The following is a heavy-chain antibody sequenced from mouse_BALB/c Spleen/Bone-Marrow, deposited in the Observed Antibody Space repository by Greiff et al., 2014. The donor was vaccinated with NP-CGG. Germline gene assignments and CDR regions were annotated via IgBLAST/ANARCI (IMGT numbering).Heavy chain of an antibody. CDR1: GYSFTSCYI. CDR2: IYYSGST. V-gene: IGHV3-1*02. CDR3: ARRVLLYYYFDY. J-gene: IGHJ2*01. Sequence: EVQLQQSGPDLVKPSQSLSLTCTASGYSFTSCYICWLIRQFAGNIVELGGYIYYSGSTNYNPSLKSRISNTRDTSKNQFFLQLNSVTTEDTATYYCARRVLLYYYFDYWGQGTTLTVSS. D-gene: IGHD1-3*01.